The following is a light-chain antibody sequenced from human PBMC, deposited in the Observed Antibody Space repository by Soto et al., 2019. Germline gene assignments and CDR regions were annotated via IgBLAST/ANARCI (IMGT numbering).Light chain of an antibody. V-gene: IGLV2-14*01. CDR1: SSDVGGYNY. CDR2: DII. Sequence: QSVLTQPASVSGSPGQSITISCTGTSSDVGGYNYVSWYQQHPGKAPKLMIYDIINRPSGVSNRFSGSKSGNTASLTISGLQAEDEADFYCSSYTSSSTLLFGTGTKLTVL. CDR3: SSYTSSSTLL. J-gene: IGLJ1*01.